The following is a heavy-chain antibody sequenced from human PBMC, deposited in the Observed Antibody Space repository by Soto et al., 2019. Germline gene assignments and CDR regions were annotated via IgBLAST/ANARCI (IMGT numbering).Heavy chain of an antibody. CDR3: ARDRVDSSSSGIDY. CDR2: IYYSGSS. J-gene: IGHJ4*02. D-gene: IGHD6-6*01. V-gene: IGHV4-61*01. CDR1: GGSVSSGSYY. Sequence: SETLSLTCTVSGGSVSSGSYYWSWIRQPPGKGLEWIGYIYYSGSSNYNPSLKSRVTISVDTSKNQFSLKLSSVTAADTAVYYCARDRVDSSSSGIDYWGQGTLVTVSS.